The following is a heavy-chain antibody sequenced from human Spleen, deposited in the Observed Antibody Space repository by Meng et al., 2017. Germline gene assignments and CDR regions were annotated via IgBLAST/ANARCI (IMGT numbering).Heavy chain of an antibody. CDR3: ARGGGPTPFQH. V-gene: IGHV4-34*01. CDR1: GGSFSDYY. D-gene: IGHD4-23*01. CDR2: INHSGST. J-gene: IGHJ1*01. Sequence: QGQLQQWGAGLLKPSETLSLTCVVSGGSFSDYYWSWIRQPPGKGLEWIGEINHSGSTNYNPSLESRATISVDTSQNNLSLKLSSLRSEDTAVYYCARGGGPTPFQHWGQGTLVTVSS.